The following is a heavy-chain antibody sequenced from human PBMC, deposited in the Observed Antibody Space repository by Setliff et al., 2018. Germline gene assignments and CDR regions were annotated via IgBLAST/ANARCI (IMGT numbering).Heavy chain of an antibody. V-gene: IGHV4-61*09. CDR3: ARMSGFLYLDV. J-gene: IGHJ6*03. CDR1: GGSINSRTYY. Sequence: ASETLSLTCTVSGGSINSRTYYWSWVRQSAGKGLEWIGHIYTSWSTAYTPSLTCRVTMSVDTSQNQFSLELTSVTAADTAVYYCARMSGFLYLDVWGNGTTVTVSS. D-gene: IGHD3-3*01. CDR2: IYTSWST.